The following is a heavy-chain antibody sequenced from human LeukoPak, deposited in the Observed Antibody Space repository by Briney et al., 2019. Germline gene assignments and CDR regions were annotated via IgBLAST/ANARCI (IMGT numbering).Heavy chain of an antibody. CDR1: GGSVDNSNYY. CDR3: ASERWSRRSYFDF. CDR2: IFSSGST. Sequence: SETLSLTCAVSGGSVDNSNYYWAWIRQPPGKGLEWIGTIFSSGSTLYSPSLETRITISVDTSMTQFSLKLSSVTAADTAVYFCASERWSRRSYFDFWGQGILVTVSS. V-gene: IGHV4-39*07. J-gene: IGHJ4*02. D-gene: IGHD5-24*01.